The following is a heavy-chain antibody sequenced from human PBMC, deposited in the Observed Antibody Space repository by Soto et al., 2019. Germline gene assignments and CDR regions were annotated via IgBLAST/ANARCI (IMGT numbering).Heavy chain of an antibody. D-gene: IGHD6-6*01. V-gene: IGHV4-34*01. CDR1: GGSFSGYY. CDR2: INHSGST. Sequence: SETLSLTCAVYGGSFSGYYWSWIRQPPGKGLEWIGEINHSGSTNYNPSLKSRVTISVDTSKNQFSLKLRSVTAADTAVYYCARVPEDVAAPRLYGMGGWGQGTTITVSS. CDR3: ARVPEDVAAPRLYGMGG. J-gene: IGHJ6*02.